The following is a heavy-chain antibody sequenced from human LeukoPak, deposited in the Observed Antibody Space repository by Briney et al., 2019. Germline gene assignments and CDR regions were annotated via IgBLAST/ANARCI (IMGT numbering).Heavy chain of an antibody. V-gene: IGHV3-21*01. Sequence: PGGSLRLSCVTSGFTFVKYTMHWVRQAPGKGLEWVASISSGSDYIYYADSLKGRFTISRDNAKNSLSLLMNSLRVEDTAVYYCARDLDNSRLLEHSYMDVWGKGTTITVSS. CDR1: GFTFVKYT. CDR2: ISSGSDYI. D-gene: IGHD1-1*01. J-gene: IGHJ6*03. CDR3: ARDLDNSRLLEHSYMDV.